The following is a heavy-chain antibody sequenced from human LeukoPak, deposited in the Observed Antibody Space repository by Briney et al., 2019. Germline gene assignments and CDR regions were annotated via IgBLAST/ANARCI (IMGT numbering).Heavy chain of an antibody. D-gene: IGHD6-13*01. J-gene: IGHJ5*01. V-gene: IGHV4-59*08. CDR1: GGSISSYY. CDR2: MYYSGSP. CDR3: ARHGEQQLVRRWFDS. Sequence: PSETLSLTCTVSGGSISSYYWSWIRQPPGKGLEWIGYMYYSGSPNYNPSLKSRVTISVDRSTNQLSLKLSSVTAADTAVYYCARHGEQQLVRRWFDSSGQGTLVTVSS.